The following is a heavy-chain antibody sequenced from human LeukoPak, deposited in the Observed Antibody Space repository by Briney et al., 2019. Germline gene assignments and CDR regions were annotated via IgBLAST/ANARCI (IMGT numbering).Heavy chain of an antibody. CDR2: IYSGGST. D-gene: IGHD3-10*01. Sequence: GGSLRLSCAASGFTVSSNYMSWVRQAPGKGLEWVSVIYSGGSTYYADSVKGRFTISRDNSKNTLYLQMNSLRAEDTAVYYCAKDEGRLLWFGESNFDAFDIWGQGTMVTVSS. CDR3: AKDEGRLLWFGESNFDAFDI. V-gene: IGHV3-66*01. CDR1: GFTVSSNY. J-gene: IGHJ3*02.